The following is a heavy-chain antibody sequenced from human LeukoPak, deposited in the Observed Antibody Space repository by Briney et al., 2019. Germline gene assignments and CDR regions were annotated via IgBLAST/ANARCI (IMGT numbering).Heavy chain of an antibody. CDR1: GGSISSDSYY. CDR3: ARVPGVYYDRLTGYGSGWFDP. Sequence: SQTLSLTCSVSGGSISSDSYYWSWIRQPAGKRLEWIGRVYSSGITNYNPSLKSRVTMSVDTSKNQFSLKVRSMTAADTAVYYCARVPGVYYDRLTGYGSGWFDPWGQGTLVTVSS. J-gene: IGHJ5*02. CDR2: VYSSGIT. D-gene: IGHD3-9*01. V-gene: IGHV4-61*02.